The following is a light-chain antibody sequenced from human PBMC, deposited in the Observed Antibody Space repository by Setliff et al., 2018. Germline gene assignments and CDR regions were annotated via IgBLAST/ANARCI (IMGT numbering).Light chain of an antibody. Sequence: LTQPASVSGSPGQSITISCTGTSSDVGGYNYVSWYQQHPGKAPKLMIYDVSKRPSGVPDRFSGSKSGNTASLTISGLQAEDEADYYCCSYAGSYTYVFGTGTKV. CDR1: SSDVGGYNY. V-gene: IGLV2-11*01. CDR3: CSYAGSYTYV. CDR2: DVS. J-gene: IGLJ1*01.